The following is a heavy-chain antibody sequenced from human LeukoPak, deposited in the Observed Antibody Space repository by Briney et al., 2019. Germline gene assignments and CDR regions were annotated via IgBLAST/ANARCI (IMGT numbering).Heavy chain of an antibody. V-gene: IGHV4-34*01. J-gene: IGHJ4*02. D-gene: IGHD5-12*01. CDR2: INHSGST. CDR1: GGSFSGYY. CDR3: ARVGGGGYDLGFDY. Sequence: TSETLSLTCAVYGGSFSGYYWSWIRQPPGKGLEWIGEINHSGSTNYNPSLKSRVTISVDTSKNQFSLKLSSVTAADTAVYYCARVGGGGYDLGFDYWGQGTLVTVSS.